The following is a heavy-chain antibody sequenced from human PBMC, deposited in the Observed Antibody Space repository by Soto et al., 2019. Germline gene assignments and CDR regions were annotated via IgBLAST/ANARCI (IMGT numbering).Heavy chain of an antibody. CDR1: GGSISSGDYY. J-gene: IGHJ4*02. Sequence: QVQLQESGPGLVKPSQTLSLTCTVSGGSISSGDYYWSWIRQPPGKGLEWIGYIYYSGSTYYNPSLKSRVTIAVDTSKNQFSLKLSSVTAADTAVYYCARENGGKVGYFDYWGQGTLVTVSS. CDR2: IYYSGST. CDR3: ARENGGKVGYFDY. D-gene: IGHD2-15*01. V-gene: IGHV4-30-4*01.